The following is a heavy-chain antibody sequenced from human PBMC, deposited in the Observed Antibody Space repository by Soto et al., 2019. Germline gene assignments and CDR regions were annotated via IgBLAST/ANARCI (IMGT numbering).Heavy chain of an antibody. Sequence: GGSLRLSCAASGFTVSSNYMSWVRQAPGKGLEWVSVIYSGGSTYYADSLKGRFTISRDNSKNTLYLQMNSLRAEDTAVYYCARVRWSTYYYFDYWGQGTLVTVSS. CDR1: GFTVSSNY. V-gene: IGHV3-53*01. D-gene: IGHD4-17*01. J-gene: IGHJ4*02. CDR2: IYSGGST. CDR3: ARVRWSTYYYFDY.